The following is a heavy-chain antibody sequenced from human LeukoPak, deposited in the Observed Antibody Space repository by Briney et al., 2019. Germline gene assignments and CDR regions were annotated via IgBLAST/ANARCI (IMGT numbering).Heavy chain of an antibody. CDR3: ARALSSSSYFFDY. J-gene: IGHJ4*02. CDR2: IYYSGST. CDR1: GGSISLYY. D-gene: IGHD6-6*01. V-gene: IGHV4-59*08. Sequence: SETLSLTCTVSGGSISLYYWSWIRQPPGKGLEWIGYIYYSGSTNFNPSFKSRVTMSVDTSKSQISLKLNSVIAADTAVYYCARALSSSSYFFDYWGQGTLVTVSS.